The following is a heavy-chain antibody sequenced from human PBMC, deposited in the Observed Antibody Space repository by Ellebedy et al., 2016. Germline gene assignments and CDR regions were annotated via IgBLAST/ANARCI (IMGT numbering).Heavy chain of an antibody. CDR1: GYTFPTFS. V-gene: IGHV1-18*04. D-gene: IGHD3-10*01. CDR3: AKTSGWGYGEN. J-gene: IGHJ4*02. CDR2: VNTFSGNT. Sequence: ASVKVSCXASGYTFPTFSITWVRQVPGQGLEWMGFVNTFSGNTKFAQKFQGRVSMTTDSSTHTAYMDLRSLRSDDTAMYYCAKTSGWGYGENWGQGTLVTGSS.